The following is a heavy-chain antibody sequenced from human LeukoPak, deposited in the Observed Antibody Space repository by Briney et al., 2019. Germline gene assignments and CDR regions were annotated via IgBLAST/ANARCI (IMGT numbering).Heavy chain of an antibody. V-gene: IGHV3-48*03. CDR1: GFTSSSYE. D-gene: IGHD4-17*01. J-gene: IGHJ6*02. Sequence: GGSLRLSCAASGFTSSSYEMNWVRQAPGKGLEWVSYISSSGSTIYYADSVKGRFTISRDNAKNSLYLQMNSLRAEDTAVYYCARDRGVSDYGDYIEDYYYGMDVWGQGTTVTVSS. CDR3: ARDRGVSDYGDYIEDYYYGMDV. CDR2: ISSSGSTI.